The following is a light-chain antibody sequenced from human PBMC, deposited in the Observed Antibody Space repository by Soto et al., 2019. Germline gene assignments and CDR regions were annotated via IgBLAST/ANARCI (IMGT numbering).Light chain of an antibody. CDR1: ESVSSSS. V-gene: IGKV3-20*01. Sequence: MVLRRAAGTRTFSSWADTNSSCIASESVSSSSLAWYQQKPGQAPRLILHGASSRATGIPARFSGSGSGADHTLTISSVQPEDFAVYYCQNLAAQLEVTCGEGTRREIK. CDR2: GAS. CDR3: QNLAAQLEVT. J-gene: IGKJ5*01.